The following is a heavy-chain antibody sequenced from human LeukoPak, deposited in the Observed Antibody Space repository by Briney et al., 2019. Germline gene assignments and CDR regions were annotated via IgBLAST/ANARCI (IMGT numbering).Heavy chain of an antibody. V-gene: IGHV1-2*02. Sequence: ASVKVSCKASGYTFNGYYIHWVRQAPGQGLEWMGWINPNSGGTNYAQKFQGRVTMTRDTSISTAYMELSRLRSDGTAVYYCARAGGDMVRGVTNYFDYWGQGTLVTVSS. CDR2: INPNSGGT. J-gene: IGHJ4*02. CDR3: ARAGGDMVRGVTNYFDY. D-gene: IGHD3-10*01. CDR1: GYTFNGYY.